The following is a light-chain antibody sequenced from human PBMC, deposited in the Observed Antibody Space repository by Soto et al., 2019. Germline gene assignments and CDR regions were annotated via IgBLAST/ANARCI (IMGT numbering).Light chain of an antibody. V-gene: IGKV3-20*01. CDR2: ATS. J-gene: IGKJ2*03. CDR3: KESGNWPKYS. CDR1: QSVSSNY. Sequence: EIVLTQSPGTLSLSLGERATLSCRASQSVSSNYLAWYQQKPGQAPRLLIYATSSRATGIPDRFSGSGSGTGFKVTNSRLEHEDCAVYYCKESGNWPKYSFGQGTKLETK.